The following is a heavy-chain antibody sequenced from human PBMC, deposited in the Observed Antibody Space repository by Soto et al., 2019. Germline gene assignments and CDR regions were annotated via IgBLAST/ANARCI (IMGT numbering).Heavy chain of an antibody. CDR1: GFTFSNYG. CDR2: IQDDGNDE. V-gene: IGHV3-33*05. D-gene: IGHD1-26*01. Sequence: QVQLVESGGGVVQPGWSLRLSCAASGFTFSNYGMQWVRQAPGKGLEWVAVIQDDGNDEYYADSVKGRFTISRDNSKDTLYLQMNSLSAEDTAVYFCAGWRGGYSGSYSAYWGQGTLVTFSS. J-gene: IGHJ4*02. CDR3: AGWRGGYSGSYSAY.